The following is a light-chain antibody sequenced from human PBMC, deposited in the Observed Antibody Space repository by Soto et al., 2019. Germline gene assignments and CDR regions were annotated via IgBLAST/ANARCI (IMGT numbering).Light chain of an antibody. CDR3: LQDYNYPWT. CDR2: AAS. Sequence: AIQMTQSPSSLSASVGDRVTITCRASQGIRSDLGWYQQKPGTAPKLLIYAASSLQSGVPSRFSGTGSGTDFTLTISSLQPEDFATYYCLQDYNYPWTFGQGTKVEIK. V-gene: IGKV1-6*01. CDR1: QGIRSD. J-gene: IGKJ1*01.